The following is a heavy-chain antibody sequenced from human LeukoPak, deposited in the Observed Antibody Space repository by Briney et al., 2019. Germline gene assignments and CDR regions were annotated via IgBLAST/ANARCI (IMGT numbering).Heavy chain of an antibody. Sequence: PGGSLRLSCAASGFTFSSYAMSWVRQAPGKGLEWVSAIGGSGDNTYYADSVKGRFTISRDNSKNTLYVQMNSLRAEDTALYYCVKGLCGSANCQGRWFDPWGQGTLVTVSS. CDR1: GFTFSSYA. D-gene: IGHD2-2*01. CDR3: VKGLCGSANCQGRWFDP. V-gene: IGHV3-23*01. CDR2: IGGSGDNT. J-gene: IGHJ5*02.